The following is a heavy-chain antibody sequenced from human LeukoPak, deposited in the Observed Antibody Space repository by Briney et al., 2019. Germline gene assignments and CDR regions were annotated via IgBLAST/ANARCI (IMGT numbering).Heavy chain of an antibody. CDR2: LSNDSTFT. D-gene: IGHD6-6*01. CDR3: AKGWFSSSSSYFDA. CDR1: GFTFDDYI. Sequence: PGGSLRLSCAASGFTFDDYIMNWVRQSPGKRLEWVSFLSNDSTFTYYADSVRGRFTISRDNSKNFVYLQLTGLTSEDSGLYYCAKGWFSSSSSYFDAWGQGTLVTVS. V-gene: IGHV3-43*01. J-gene: IGHJ4*02.